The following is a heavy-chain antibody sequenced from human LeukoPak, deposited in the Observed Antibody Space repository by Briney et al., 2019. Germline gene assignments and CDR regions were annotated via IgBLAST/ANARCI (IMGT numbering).Heavy chain of an antibody. Sequence: SETLSLTCTVSGGSISSYYWSWIRQPPGKGLEWIGYIYYSGSTNYNPSLKSRVTISVDTSKNQFSLKLSSVTAADAAVYYCARVHLGGDYFDYWGQGTLVTVSS. D-gene: IGHD3-16*01. CDR2: IYYSGST. J-gene: IGHJ4*02. CDR1: GGSISSYY. CDR3: ARVHLGGDYFDY. V-gene: IGHV4-59*01.